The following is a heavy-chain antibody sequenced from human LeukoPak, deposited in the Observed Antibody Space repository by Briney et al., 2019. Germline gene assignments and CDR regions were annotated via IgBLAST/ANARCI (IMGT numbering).Heavy chain of an antibody. V-gene: IGHV3-30*04. Sequence: PGGSLRLSCAASGFTFSSYAMHWVRQAPGKGLEWVAVISYDGSNKYYADSVKGRFTISRDNSKNTLYLQMNSLRAEDTAVYYCARDLELWNQLWFGAALDPWGQGTLVTVSS. CDR3: ARDLELWNQLWFGAALDP. D-gene: IGHD3-10*01. CDR2: ISYDGSNK. CDR1: GFTFSSYA. J-gene: IGHJ5*02.